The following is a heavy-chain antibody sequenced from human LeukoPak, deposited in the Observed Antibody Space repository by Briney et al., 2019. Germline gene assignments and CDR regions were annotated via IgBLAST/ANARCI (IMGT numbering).Heavy chain of an antibody. J-gene: IGHJ4*02. Sequence: GGSLRLSCAASGLTFSRYTMNWVRQAPGKELERVSSIGSSGYYIYQADSVKGRFTISRDNAKNSLYLQMHSLRAEDTAVYYCAREARYCSSSSCDYFDYWGQGTLVTVSS. D-gene: IGHD2-2*01. CDR3: AREARYCSSSSCDYFDY. CDR1: GLTFSRYT. CDR2: IGSSGYYI. V-gene: IGHV3-21*01.